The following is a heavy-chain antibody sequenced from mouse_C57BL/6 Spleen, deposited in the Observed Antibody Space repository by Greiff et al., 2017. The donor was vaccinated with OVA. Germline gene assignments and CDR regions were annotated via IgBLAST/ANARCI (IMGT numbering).Heavy chain of an antibody. CDR3: ARPNWDDYYAMDY. J-gene: IGHJ4*01. V-gene: IGHV5-17*01. D-gene: IGHD4-1*01. CDR2: ISSGSSTI. Sequence: EVKLQESGGGLVKPGGSLKLSCAASGFTFSDYGMHWVRQAPEKGLEWVAYISSGSSTIYYADTVKGRFTISRDNAKNTLFLQMTSLRSEDTAMYYCARPNWDDYYAMDYWGQGTSVTVSS. CDR1: GFTFSDYG.